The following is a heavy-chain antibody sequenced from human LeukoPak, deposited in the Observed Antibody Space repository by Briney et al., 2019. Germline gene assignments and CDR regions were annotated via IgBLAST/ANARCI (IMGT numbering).Heavy chain of an antibody. D-gene: IGHD6-13*01. CDR3: ARVARRYSSRHYFDY. CDR1: GFTFGSYG. V-gene: IGHV3-30*02. J-gene: IGHJ4*02. CDR2: IRYDGSNK. Sequence: GGSLRLSCAASGFTFGSYGMHWVRQAPGKGLEWVAFIRYDGSNKYYADSVKGRFTISRDNSKNTLYLQMNSLRAEDTAVYYCARVARRYSSRHYFDYWGQGTLVTVSS.